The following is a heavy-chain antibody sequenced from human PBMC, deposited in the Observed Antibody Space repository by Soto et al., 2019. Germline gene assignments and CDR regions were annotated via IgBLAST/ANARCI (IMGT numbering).Heavy chain of an antibody. V-gene: IGHV4-59*01. D-gene: IGHD1-26*01. CDR3: ARYSGSYLGFDY. CDR2: IYYSGNT. J-gene: IGHJ4*02. Sequence: QVQLQESGPGLVKPSETLSLTCTVSGGSISSYYWSWIRQPPGKGLEWIGYIYYSGNTNYNPSLKSRVTISVDTSKNQFSLKLSSVTAADTAVYYCARYSGSYLGFDYWGQGTLVTVSS. CDR1: GGSISSYY.